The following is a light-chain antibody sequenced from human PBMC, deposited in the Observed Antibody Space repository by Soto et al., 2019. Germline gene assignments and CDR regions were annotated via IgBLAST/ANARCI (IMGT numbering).Light chain of an antibody. CDR1: QSINSY. CDR3: QQSSSTPRT. J-gene: IGKJ1*01. Sequence: DIQMTQSPSSQSASVGDRVTITCRASQSINSYLNWYKQKPGKAPKLLIYAASSLQSGVPSRFSGSRSETDFPLTITSLEPDDFATYFCQQSSSTPRTFGQGTRVDI. V-gene: IGKV1-39*01. CDR2: AAS.